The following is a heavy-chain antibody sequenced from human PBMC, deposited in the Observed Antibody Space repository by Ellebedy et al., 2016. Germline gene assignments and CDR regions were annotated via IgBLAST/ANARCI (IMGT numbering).Heavy chain of an antibody. D-gene: IGHD3-22*01. CDR1: SGSFSGHY. J-gene: IGHJ5*02. Sequence: SETLSLXXAVHSGSFSGHYWSWIRQSPGKGLEWIGEINHSGSINYNPSLKSRVTMSVDTSKNQISLKLSSVTAADTAMYYCARVNEDFTMTIVVITARSSWFDPWGQGTLVTVSS. CDR2: INHSGSI. CDR3: ARVNEDFTMTIVVITARSSWFDP. V-gene: IGHV4-34*01.